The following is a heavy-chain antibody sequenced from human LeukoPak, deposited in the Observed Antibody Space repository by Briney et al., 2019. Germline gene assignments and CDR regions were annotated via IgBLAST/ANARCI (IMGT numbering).Heavy chain of an antibody. CDR1: GFTFSSYG. Sequence: GRSLRLSCAASGFTFSSYGMHWVRQAPGKGLEWVAVIWYDGSNKYYADSVKGRFTISRDNSKNTLYLQMNSLRAEDTAVYYCARESAVTTVTTKYYYGMDVWGQGTTVTVSS. D-gene: IGHD4-17*01. CDR3: ARESAVTTVTTKYYYGMDV. CDR2: IWYDGSNK. J-gene: IGHJ6*02. V-gene: IGHV3-33*08.